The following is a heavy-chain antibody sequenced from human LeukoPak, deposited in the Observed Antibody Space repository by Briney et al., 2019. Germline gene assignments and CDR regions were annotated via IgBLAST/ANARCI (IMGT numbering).Heavy chain of an antibody. CDR3: AREPTYYYDSSGYYIH. Sequence: GGSLRLSCAASGFTFSDYYMSWIRQAPGKGLEWVSYISSSGSTIYYADSVKGRFTISRDNAKNSLCLQMNSLRAEDTAVYYCAREPTYYYDSSGYYIHWGQGTLVTVSS. V-gene: IGHV3-11*01. CDR2: ISSSGSTI. CDR1: GFTFSDYY. D-gene: IGHD3-22*01. J-gene: IGHJ4*02.